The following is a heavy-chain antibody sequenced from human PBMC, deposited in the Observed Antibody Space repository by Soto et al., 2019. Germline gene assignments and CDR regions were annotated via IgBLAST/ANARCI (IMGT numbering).Heavy chain of an antibody. D-gene: IGHD6-19*01. CDR2: IYYSGST. J-gene: IGHJ5*02. V-gene: IGHV4-61*01. CDR1: GGSVSSGSYY. Sequence: QVQLQESGPGLVKPSETLSLTCTVSGGSVSSGSYYWSWIRQPPGKGLEWIGYIYYSGSTNYNPSLKSRVTISVDTSKNQFSLKLSSVTXXXXXXXXCARAVAGTNWFDPWGQGTLVTVSX. CDR3: ARAVAGTNWFDP.